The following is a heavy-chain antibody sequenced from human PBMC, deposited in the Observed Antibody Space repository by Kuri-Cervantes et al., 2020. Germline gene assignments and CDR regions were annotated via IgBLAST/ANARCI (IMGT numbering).Heavy chain of an antibody. D-gene: IGHD3-22*01. CDR1: GYSFTSYW. J-gene: IGHJ4*02. CDR3: ARTYYYDSSGYLFDY. V-gene: IGHV5-51*01. CDR2: IYPGDSDT. Sequence: GGSLRLSCKGSGYSFTSYWIGWMRQMPGKGLEWMGIIYPGDSDTRYSPSFQGQVTISADKSISTAYLQWSSLKASDTAMYYCARTYYYDSSGYLFDYWGQGTLVTVSS.